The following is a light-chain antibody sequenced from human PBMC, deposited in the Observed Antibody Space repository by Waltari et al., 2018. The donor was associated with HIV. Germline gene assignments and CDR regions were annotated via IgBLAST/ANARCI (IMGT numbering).Light chain of an antibody. V-gene: IGLV4-69*01. Sequence: QVVLTQSPSASASLGASVTLTFTLSSGHSNYAIACHPLQPGKGPRYLMKLNSDGRHTKGDGIPDRFSGSSSGAERYLTISSLQSEDEADYYCQTWGTGIRVFGGGTKLTVL. CDR3: QTWGTGIRV. CDR2: LNSDGRH. J-gene: IGLJ3*02. CDR1: SGHSNYA.